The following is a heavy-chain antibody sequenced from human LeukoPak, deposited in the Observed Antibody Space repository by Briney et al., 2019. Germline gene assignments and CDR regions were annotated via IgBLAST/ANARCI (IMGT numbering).Heavy chain of an antibody. D-gene: IGHD2-8*01. Sequence: SVKVSCKASGGTFISYAISWVRQAPGQGLEWMGRIIPIFGTANYAQKFQGRVTITTDESTSTAYMELSSLRSEDTAVYYCARDDGILYHGPFDYWGQGTLVTVSS. J-gene: IGHJ4*02. CDR1: GGTFISYA. V-gene: IGHV1-69*05. CDR3: ARDDGILYHGPFDY. CDR2: IIPIFGTA.